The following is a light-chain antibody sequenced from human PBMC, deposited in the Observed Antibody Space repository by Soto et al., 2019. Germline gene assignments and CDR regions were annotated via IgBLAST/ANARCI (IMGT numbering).Light chain of an antibody. CDR2: GAS. J-gene: IGKJ2*01. V-gene: IGKV3-15*01. CDR1: QSVSSN. Sequence: IVMTQSPATLSVSPGERATLSCGASQSVSSNLAWYQQKPGQAPRLLIYGASTRATGIPARFSGSGSGTEFTLTISSLQSEDFAVYYCQQYNNWPYTFGQGTKLEIK. CDR3: QQYNNWPYT.